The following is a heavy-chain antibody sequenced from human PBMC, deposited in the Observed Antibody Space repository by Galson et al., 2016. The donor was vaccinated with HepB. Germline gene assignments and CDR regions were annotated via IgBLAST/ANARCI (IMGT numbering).Heavy chain of an antibody. Sequence: LRLSCAASGFAFTFYAMNWVRQTPGKGLEWVASITASGTTTHYADSVEGRFTVSRDSSKKMLFLQMNSLRVEDTAVYYCAKDANFWSGYPEDAFDMWGQGTMVTVSS. V-gene: IGHV3-23*01. J-gene: IGHJ3*02. CDR3: AKDANFWSGYPEDAFDM. CDR2: ITASGTTT. CDR1: GFAFTFYA. D-gene: IGHD3-3*01.